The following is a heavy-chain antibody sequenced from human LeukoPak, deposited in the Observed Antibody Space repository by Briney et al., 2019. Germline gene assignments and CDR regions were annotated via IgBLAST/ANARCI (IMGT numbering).Heavy chain of an antibody. CDR1: GFSFSTSA. D-gene: IGHD4/OR15-4a*01. Sequence: GGSLRPSCSASGFSFSTSAMHWVRQAPGKGPQFVSAITTNGRSTYYADSVKGRFTISRDNSKSTLDLQMSSLRAEDTAVYYCVRDLTWGQGTLVTVSS. V-gene: IGHV3-64D*06. CDR2: ITTNGRST. J-gene: IGHJ4*02. CDR3: VRDLT.